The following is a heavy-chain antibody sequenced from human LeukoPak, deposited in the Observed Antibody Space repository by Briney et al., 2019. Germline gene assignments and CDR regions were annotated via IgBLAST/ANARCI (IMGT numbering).Heavy chain of an antibody. J-gene: IGHJ4*02. CDR1: GGSFSGYY. V-gene: IGHV4-34*01. D-gene: IGHD6-13*01. CDR2: INHSGST. CDR3: ARARQQLDLDY. Sequence: PSETLSLTCVVYGGSFSGYYWSWIRQPPGKGLEWIGEINHSGSTNYNPSLKSRVTISVDTSKNQFSLKLSSVTAADTAVYYCARARQQLDLDYWGQGTLVTVSS.